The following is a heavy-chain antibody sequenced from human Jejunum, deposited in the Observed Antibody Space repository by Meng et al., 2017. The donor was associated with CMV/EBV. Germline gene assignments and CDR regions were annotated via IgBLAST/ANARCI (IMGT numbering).Heavy chain of an antibody. CDR1: FPFRTYW. D-gene: IGHD3-3*01. V-gene: IGHV3-7*01. J-gene: IGHJ6*02. CDR3: ARIYDFWSGHYGMDV. CDR2: IHQDGGEI. Sequence: FPFRTYWMAWVRPAPGKGLEWVANIHQDGGEIYYVDSLKGRFTVSRDNAQNSLFLQLNSLRAEDTAVYFCARIYDFWSGHYGMDVWGQGTTVTVSS.